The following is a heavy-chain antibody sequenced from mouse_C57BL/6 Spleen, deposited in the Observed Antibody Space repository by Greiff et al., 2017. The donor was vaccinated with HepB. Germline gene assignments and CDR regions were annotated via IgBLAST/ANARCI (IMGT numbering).Heavy chain of an antibody. D-gene: IGHD2-1*01. CDR1: GFTFSSYA. CDR3: TTIYYGNYGCY. Sequence: EVMLVESGEGLVKPGGSLKLSCAASGFTFSSYAMSWVRQTPEKRLEWVAYISSGGDYIYYADTVKGRFTISRDNARNTLYLQMSSLKSEDTAMYYCTTIYYGNYGCYWGQGTTLTVAS. CDR2: ISSGGDYI. J-gene: IGHJ2*01. V-gene: IGHV5-9-1*02.